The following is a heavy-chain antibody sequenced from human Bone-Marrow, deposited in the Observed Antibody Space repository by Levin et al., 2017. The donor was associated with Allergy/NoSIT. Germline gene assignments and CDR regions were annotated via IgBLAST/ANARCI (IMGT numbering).Heavy chain of an antibody. CDR1: GFTLSNHE. CDR2: IHPTSTSI. J-gene: IGHJ3*02. Sequence: GESLKISCVASGFTLSNHEMNWVRQAPGKGPEWISYIHPTSTSIHYADSAKGRFTISRDNARNSVFLQMNRLGVEDTAVYFCARDEFSSGDAFDIWGQGTMVTVSS. D-gene: IGHD2/OR15-2a*01. CDR3: ARDEFSSGDAFDI. V-gene: IGHV3-48*03.